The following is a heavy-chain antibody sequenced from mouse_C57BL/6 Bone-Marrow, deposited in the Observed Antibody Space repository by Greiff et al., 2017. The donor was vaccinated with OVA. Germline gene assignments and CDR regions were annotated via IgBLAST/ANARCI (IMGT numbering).Heavy chain of an antibody. CDR2: IHPSDSDT. J-gene: IGHJ2*01. V-gene: IGHV1-74*01. Sequence: VKLQQPGAELVKPGASVKVSCKASGYTFTSYWMHWVKQRPGQGLEWIGRIHPSDSDTNYNQKFKGKATLTVDKSSSTAYMQLSSLTSEDSAVYYCAIQCITTVVDFDYWGQGTTLTVSS. CDR1: GYTFTSYW. CDR3: AIQCITTVVDFDY. D-gene: IGHD1-1*01.